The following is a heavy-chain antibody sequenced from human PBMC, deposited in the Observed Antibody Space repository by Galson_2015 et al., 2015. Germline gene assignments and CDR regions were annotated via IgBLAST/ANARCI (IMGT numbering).Heavy chain of an antibody. CDR3: ARDRIQLAGWFDP. V-gene: IGHV6-1*01. CDR1: GDSVSSKTAT. D-gene: IGHD1-1*01. CDR2: TYYRSKWYT. J-gene: IGHJ5*02. Sequence: CAISGDSVSSKTATWNWIRQSPSRGLEWLGRTYYRSKWYTDYAVSVKSRITINPDTSKNQFSLQLNSVTPEDTAVYYCARDRIQLAGWFDPWGQGTLVTVSS.